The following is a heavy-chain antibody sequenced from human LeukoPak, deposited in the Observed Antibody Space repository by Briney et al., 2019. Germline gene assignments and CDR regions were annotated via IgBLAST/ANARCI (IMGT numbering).Heavy chain of an antibody. Sequence: GGSLRLSCAASGFTFSSYSMNWVRQAPGKGLEWVSYISSGSSIIYYADSVKGRFTISRDNAKNSLYLQMNSLRAEDTAVYYCARANRYGDSFDYWGQGTLVTVSS. CDR3: ARANRYGDSFDY. CDR1: GFTFSSYS. V-gene: IGHV3-48*04. CDR2: ISSGSSII. D-gene: IGHD4-17*01. J-gene: IGHJ4*02.